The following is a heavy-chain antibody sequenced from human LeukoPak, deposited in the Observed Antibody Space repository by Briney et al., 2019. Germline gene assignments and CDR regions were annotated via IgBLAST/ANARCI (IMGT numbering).Heavy chain of an antibody. V-gene: IGHV3-74*01. CDR2: INSDGSTT. CDR3: ARDLSEYGWFGELYY. J-gene: IGHJ4*02. Sequence: GGSLLLSCAASGFTFSSYWMHWVRQAPGKGLVWVSRINSDGSTTSYADSVKGRFTISRDNAKHTLYLQMNSLRPEDTAVYFCARDLSEYGWFGELYYWGQGTLVTVSS. CDR1: GFTFSSYW. D-gene: IGHD3-10*01.